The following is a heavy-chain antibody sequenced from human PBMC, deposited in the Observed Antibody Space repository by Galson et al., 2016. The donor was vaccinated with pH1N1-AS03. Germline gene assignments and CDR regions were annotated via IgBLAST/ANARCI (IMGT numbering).Heavy chain of an antibody. CDR1: GDSIRSDTYA. J-gene: IGHJ6*04. Sequence: LTCAVSGDSIRSDTYAWSWIRQPAEKGLEWVGRVYPGLSSNYNPSLKGRVTISVDTSKNQFSLKLRSVTAADTAVYYCAREGCGARSTTGCYASGRGRRSYMDAWGKGTTVTVSS. V-gene: IGHV4-61*02. CDR2: VYPGLSS. CDR3: AREGCGARSTTGCYASGRGRRSYMDA. D-gene: IGHD2-2*01.